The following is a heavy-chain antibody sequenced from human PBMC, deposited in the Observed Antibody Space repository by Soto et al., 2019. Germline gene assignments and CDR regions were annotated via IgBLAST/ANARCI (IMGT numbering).Heavy chain of an antibody. CDR1: GYTFTSYA. V-gene: IGHV1-3*01. CDR3: ARDGGYCSGGSCHRYYFDY. Sequence: QVQLVQSGAEVKKPGASVKVSCKASGYTFTSYAMHWVRQAPGQRLEWMGWINAGNGNTKYSQKFQGRVTITRDTSASTAYMELSSLRYEDTAVYYCARDGGYCSGGSCHRYYFDYWGQGTLVTVSS. J-gene: IGHJ4*02. D-gene: IGHD2-15*01. CDR2: INAGNGNT.